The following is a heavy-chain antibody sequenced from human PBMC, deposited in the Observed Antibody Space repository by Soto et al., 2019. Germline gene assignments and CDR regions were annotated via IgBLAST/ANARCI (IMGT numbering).Heavy chain of an antibody. CDR2: INYSGST. Sequence: WIWMRQTPGKGLEWIGYINYSGSTSYNPSLKGRVAISVDTSKKQFSLKVSSVTAADTAVYYCARDGDTSGYYYFDYWGQGTLVTVSS. D-gene: IGHD3-22*01. V-gene: IGHV4-59*01. J-gene: IGHJ4*02. CDR3: ARDGDTSGYYYFDY.